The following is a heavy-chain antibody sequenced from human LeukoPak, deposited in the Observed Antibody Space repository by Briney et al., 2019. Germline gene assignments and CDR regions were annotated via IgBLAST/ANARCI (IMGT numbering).Heavy chain of an antibody. V-gene: IGHV3-21*01. Sequence: GGSLRLSCAASGFTFTTYAMHWVRQAPGKGLEWVSSISSSSSYIYYAGSVKGRFTISRDNAKNSLYLQMNSLRAEDTAVYYCARVDAFDIWGQGTMVTVSS. J-gene: IGHJ3*02. CDR3: ARVDAFDI. CDR1: GFTFTTYA. CDR2: ISSSSSYI.